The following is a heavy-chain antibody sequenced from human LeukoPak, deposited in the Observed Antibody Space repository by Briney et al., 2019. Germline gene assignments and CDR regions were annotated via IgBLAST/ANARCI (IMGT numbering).Heavy chain of an antibody. CDR2: INHSGST. CDR1: GGSFSGYY. V-gene: IGHV4-34*01. D-gene: IGHD3-22*01. CDR3: ARLRGAQWFRYYGMDV. J-gene: IGHJ6*02. Sequence: SETLSLTCAVYGGSFSGYYWSWIRQPPGKGLEWIGEINHSGSTNYNPSLKSRVTISVDTSKNQFSLKLSSVTAADTAVYYCARLRGAQWFRYYGMDVWGQGTTVTVS.